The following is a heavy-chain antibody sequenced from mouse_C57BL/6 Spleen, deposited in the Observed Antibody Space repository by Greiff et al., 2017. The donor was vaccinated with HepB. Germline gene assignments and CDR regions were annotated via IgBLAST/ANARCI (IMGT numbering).Heavy chain of an antibody. CDR1: GYSFTDYN. J-gene: IGHJ4*01. Sequence: EVQLQHSGPELVKPGASVKISCKASGYSFTDYNMNWVKQSNGKSLEWIGVINPNYGTTSYNQKFKGKATLTVDQSSSTAYMQLNSLTSEDSAVYNCARTTAQATNAMDYWGQGTSVTVSS. D-gene: IGHD3-2*02. CDR3: ARTTAQATNAMDY. V-gene: IGHV1-39*01. CDR2: INPNYGTT.